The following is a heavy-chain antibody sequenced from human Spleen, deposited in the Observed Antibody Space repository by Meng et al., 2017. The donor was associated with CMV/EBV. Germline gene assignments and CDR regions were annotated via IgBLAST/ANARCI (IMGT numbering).Heavy chain of an antibody. CDR2: IYTSGST. Sequence: QLPLQEPGPGMVKPSETLSLTCTVSGGSISSYYWSWIRQPAGKGLEWIGRIYTSGSTNYNPSLKSRVTMSVDTSKNQFSLKLSSVTAADTAVYYCARESIRVAGSYWYFDLWGRGTLVTVSS. J-gene: IGHJ2*01. CDR3: ARESIRVAGSYWYFDL. CDR1: GGSISSYY. V-gene: IGHV4-4*07. D-gene: IGHD6-19*01.